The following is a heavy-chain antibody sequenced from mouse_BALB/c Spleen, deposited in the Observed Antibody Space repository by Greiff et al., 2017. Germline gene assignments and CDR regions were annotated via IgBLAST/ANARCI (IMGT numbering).Heavy chain of an antibody. CDR1: GFTFSSYA. Sequence: EVMLVESGGGLVKPGGSLKLSCAASGFTFSSYAMSWVRQTPEKRLEWVASISSGGSTYYPDSVKGRFTISRDNARNILYLQMSSLRSEDTAMYYCAKEWDYYGSSYAMDYWGQGTSVTVSS. CDR3: AKEWDYYGSSYAMDY. D-gene: IGHD1-1*01. CDR2: ISSGGST. J-gene: IGHJ4*01. V-gene: IGHV5-6-5*01.